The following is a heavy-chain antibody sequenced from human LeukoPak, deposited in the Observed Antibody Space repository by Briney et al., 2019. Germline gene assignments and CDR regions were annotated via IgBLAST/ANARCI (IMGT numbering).Heavy chain of an antibody. CDR2: ISGSSGTI. J-gene: IGHJ4*02. D-gene: IGHD2-2*01. V-gene: IGHV3-48*04. CDR3: ARWYCSSASCYFDF. CDR1: GFTFSIFS. Sequence: GGSLRLSCAATGFTFSIFSMNWVRQAPGKGLEWVSYISGSSGTIWYADSVKGRFTISRDNAKNSLYLRMNSLRAEDTAVYYCARWYCSSASCYFDFWGQGTLVTVSS.